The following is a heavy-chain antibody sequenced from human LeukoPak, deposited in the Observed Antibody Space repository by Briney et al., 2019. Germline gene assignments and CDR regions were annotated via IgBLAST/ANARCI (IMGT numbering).Heavy chain of an antibody. CDR3: ARDSSGTSLNWLGP. J-gene: IGHJ5*02. CDR1: GGSMSTYY. CDR2: IDETGST. V-gene: IGHV4-59*01. D-gene: IGHD1-26*01. Sequence: SETLSLNCTVSGGSMSTYYWNWIRQSPGKGLEWIGYIDETGSTNYNPSLKSRVTISSSTSKNQFSLILRSVTAADTAVYYCARDSSGTSLNWLGPWGQGTVVIVSS.